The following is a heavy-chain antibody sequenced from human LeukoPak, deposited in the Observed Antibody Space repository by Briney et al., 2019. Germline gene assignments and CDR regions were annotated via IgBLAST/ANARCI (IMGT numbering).Heavy chain of an antibody. CDR3: ARGGDPGYCSSTSCYRAFDI. CDR2: ISSSSSTI. V-gene: IGHV3-48*04. D-gene: IGHD2-2*01. J-gene: IGHJ3*02. CDR1: GFTFSSYS. Sequence: GGSLRLSCAASGFTFSSYSMNWVHQAPGKGLEWVSYISSSSSTIYYADSVKGRFTISRDNAKNSLYLQMNSLRAEDTAVYYCARGGDPGYCSSTSCYRAFDIWGQGTMVTVSS.